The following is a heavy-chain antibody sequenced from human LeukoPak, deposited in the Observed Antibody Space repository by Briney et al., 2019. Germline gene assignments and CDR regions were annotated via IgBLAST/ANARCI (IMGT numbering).Heavy chain of an antibody. CDR1: GYTFTGYY. CDR2: INPNSGGT. Sequence: ASVKVSCKASGYTFTGYYMHWVRQAPGQGLEWMGWINPNSGGTNYAQKFQGRVTMTRDTSISTAYMELSRLRSDDTAVYYCARVPLRYFDWFLKDAYYYYYGMDVWGQGTTVTVSS. J-gene: IGHJ6*02. D-gene: IGHD3-9*01. CDR3: ARVPLRYFDWFLKDAYYYYYGMDV. V-gene: IGHV1-2*02.